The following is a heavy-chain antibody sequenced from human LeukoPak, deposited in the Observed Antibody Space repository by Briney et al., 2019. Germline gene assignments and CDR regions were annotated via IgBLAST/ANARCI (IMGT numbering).Heavy chain of an antibody. J-gene: IGHJ5*02. V-gene: IGHV1-2*02. CDR1: GYTFTGYY. CDR3: AREEAQSSGYEKWFDP. D-gene: IGHD5-12*01. CDR2: INPKSGGT. Sequence: ASVKVSCKTSGYTFTGYYIHWVRQAPGQGLGWLGWINPKSGGTNYAQKFQGRVTMTRDTSINTTYMELSRLTSDDTAVYYCAREEAQSSGYEKWFDPWGPGTLVTVS.